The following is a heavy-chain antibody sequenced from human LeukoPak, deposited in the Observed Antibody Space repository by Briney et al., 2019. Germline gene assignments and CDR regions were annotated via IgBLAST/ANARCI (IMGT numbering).Heavy chain of an antibody. D-gene: IGHD2/OR15-2a*01. CDR3: ARERVTTTSFDY. CDR1: GFTFSSYA. J-gene: IGHJ4*02. CDR2: ISYDGSEK. Sequence: GGSLRLSCAASGFTFSSYAMHWVRQAPGKGLEWVAVISYDGSEKYYADSVKGRFSISRDNAKNSLYLQMNNLRVEDTAVYYCARERVTTTSFDYWGQGVLVTVSS. V-gene: IGHV3-30-3*01.